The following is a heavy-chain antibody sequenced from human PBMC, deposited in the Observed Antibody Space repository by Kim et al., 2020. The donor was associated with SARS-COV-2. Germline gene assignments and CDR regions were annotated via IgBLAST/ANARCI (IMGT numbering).Heavy chain of an antibody. D-gene: IGHD3-22*01. CDR2: ISYDGSNK. Sequence: GGSLRLSCAASGFTFSSYAMHWVRQAPGKGLEWVAVISYDGSNKYYADSVKGRFTISRDNSKNTLYLQMNSLRAEDTAVYYCARDGVVVITKAFDYWGQGTLVTVSS. CDR3: ARDGVVVITKAFDY. V-gene: IGHV3-30*04. J-gene: IGHJ4*02. CDR1: GFTFSSYA.